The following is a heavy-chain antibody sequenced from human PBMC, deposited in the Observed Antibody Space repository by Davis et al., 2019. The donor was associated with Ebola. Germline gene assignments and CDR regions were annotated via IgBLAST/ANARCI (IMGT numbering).Heavy chain of an antibody. CDR2: INAGNGNT. CDR1: GCTFTSYA. V-gene: IGHV1-3*01. D-gene: IGHD2-15*01. Sequence: ASVKVSCKASGCTFTSYAMHWVRQAPGQRLEWMGWINAGNGNTKYSQKFQGRVTITRDTSASTAYMELSSLRSEDTAVYYCARVCSGGSCYSHYYFDYWGQGTLVTVSS. J-gene: IGHJ4*02. CDR3: ARVCSGGSCYSHYYFDY.